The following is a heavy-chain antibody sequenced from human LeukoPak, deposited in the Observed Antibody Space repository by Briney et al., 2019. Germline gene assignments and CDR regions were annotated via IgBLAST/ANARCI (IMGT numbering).Heavy chain of an antibody. V-gene: IGHV3-64*01. Sequence: GGSLRLSCAASGFTFSSYAMHWVRQAPGKGLEYVSAISGNGGSTYYANSVKGRFTISRDNSKNTLYLQMGSLRAEDMAVYYCAREHKGGSYSDYWGQGTLVTVSS. CDR3: AREHKGGSYSDY. J-gene: IGHJ4*02. CDR2: ISGNGGST. D-gene: IGHD1-26*01. CDR1: GFTFSSYA.